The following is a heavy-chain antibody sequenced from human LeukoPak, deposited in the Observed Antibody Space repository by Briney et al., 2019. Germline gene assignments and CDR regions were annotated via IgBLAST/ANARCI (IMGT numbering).Heavy chain of an antibody. Sequence: GGSLRLSCAASGFTFSSYAMSWVRQAPGKGLEWVSAISGSGGSTYYADSVKGLFTISRDNSKNTLYLQMNSLRAEDTAVYYCAKPQIIHPDSSGYYAYWGQGTLVTVSS. V-gene: IGHV3-23*01. CDR1: GFTFSSYA. J-gene: IGHJ4*02. CDR3: AKPQIIHPDSSGYYAY. CDR2: ISGSGGST. D-gene: IGHD3-22*01.